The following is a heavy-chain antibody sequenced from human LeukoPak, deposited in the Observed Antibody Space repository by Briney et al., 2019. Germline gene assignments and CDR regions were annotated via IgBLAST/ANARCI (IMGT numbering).Heavy chain of an antibody. V-gene: IGHV3-30*18. CDR2: ISYDGSNK. CDR3: AKDLIADYGDYVRPYDY. J-gene: IGHJ4*02. Sequence: GRSLRLSCAASGFTFSSYGMHWVRQAPGKGLEWVAVISYDGSNKYYADSVKGRFTISRDNSKNTLYLQMNSLRAEDTAVYYCAKDLIADYGDYVRPYDYWGQGTLVTVSS. CDR1: GFTFSSYG. D-gene: IGHD4-17*01.